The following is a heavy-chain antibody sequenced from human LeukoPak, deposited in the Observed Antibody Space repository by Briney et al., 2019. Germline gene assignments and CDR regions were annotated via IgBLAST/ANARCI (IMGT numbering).Heavy chain of an antibody. CDR1: GGSISSYY. CDR2: IYYSGST. Sequence: PSETLSLTCTVSGGSISSYYWSWIRQPPGKGLEWIGYIYYSGSTYYNPSLKSRVTISVDTSKNQFSLKLSSVTAADTAVYYCARDSRGCSSTSCYSYGMDVWGQGTTVTVSS. D-gene: IGHD2-2*01. CDR3: ARDSRGCSSTSCYSYGMDV. J-gene: IGHJ6*02. V-gene: IGHV4-59*12.